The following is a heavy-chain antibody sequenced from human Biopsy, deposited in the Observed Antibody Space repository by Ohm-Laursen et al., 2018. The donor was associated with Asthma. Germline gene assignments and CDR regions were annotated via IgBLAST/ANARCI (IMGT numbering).Heavy chain of an antibody. V-gene: IGHV3-33*01. D-gene: IGHD3-10*01. CDR1: GFTFGSYG. CDR3: GRERSYMVDY. J-gene: IGHJ4*02. CDR2: IWFDGSNK. Sequence: SLRLSCTASGFTFGSYGLHWVRQAPGKGLEWVADIWFDGSNKHYADSVKGRFTISRDNSKNTLYLQMNSLRAEDTALYYCGRERSYMVDYWGQGTMVIVSS.